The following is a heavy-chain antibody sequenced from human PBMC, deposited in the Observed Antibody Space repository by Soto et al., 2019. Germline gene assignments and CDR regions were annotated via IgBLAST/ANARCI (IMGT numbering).Heavy chain of an antibody. CDR3: TRGTAYAFDI. D-gene: IGHD6-25*01. CDR1: GFTFSGSA. V-gene: IGHV3-73*01. CDR2: IRSKANSYAT. J-gene: IGHJ3*02. Sequence: PGGSLRLSCAASGFTFSGSAMHWVRQASGKGLEWVGRIRSKANSYATAYAASVKGRLTISRDDSKNTAYLQMNSLKTEDTAVYYCTRGTAYAFDIWGQGTMVTVSS.